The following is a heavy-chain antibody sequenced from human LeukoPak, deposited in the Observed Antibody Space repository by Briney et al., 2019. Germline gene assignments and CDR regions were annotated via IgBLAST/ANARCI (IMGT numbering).Heavy chain of an antibody. D-gene: IGHD6-6*01. J-gene: IGHJ4*02. CDR3: ATISSSARDY. V-gene: IGHV3-66*02. CDR2: IYSGGST. Sequence: GGSLRLSCAASGFTVSSNYMSWVRQAPGKGLEWASVIYSGGSTYYADSVKGRFTVSRDNSMNTLYLQMNSLRPEDTAVYYCATISSSARDYWGQGTLVTVSS. CDR1: GFTVSSNY.